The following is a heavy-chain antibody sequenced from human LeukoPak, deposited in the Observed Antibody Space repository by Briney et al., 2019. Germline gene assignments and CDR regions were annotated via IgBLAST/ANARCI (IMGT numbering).Heavy chain of an antibody. Sequence: PGGSLRLSCAASGFTFSSYAMHWVSQAPGKGLEYVSAISSNGGSTYYANSVKGRFTISRDNSKNTLYLQMGSLRAEDMAVYYCARVGYSGYEYFDYWGQGTLVTVSS. CDR2: ISSNGGST. CDR3: ARVGYSGYEYFDY. D-gene: IGHD5-12*01. V-gene: IGHV3-64*01. CDR1: GFTFSSYA. J-gene: IGHJ4*02.